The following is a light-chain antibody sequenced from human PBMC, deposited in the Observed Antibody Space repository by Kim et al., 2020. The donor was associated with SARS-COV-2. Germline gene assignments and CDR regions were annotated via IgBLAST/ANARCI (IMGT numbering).Light chain of an antibody. CDR3: QQYKSYPYT. CDR2: QAS. V-gene: IGKV1-5*03. CDR1: QTISSW. J-gene: IGKJ2*01. Sequence: SGSIGARVTITCRASQTISSWLAWYRQRPGRAPRLLIYQASNLESGVPSRFSGSGSGTEFTLTISSLQPDDFATYYCQQYKSYPYTFGQGTKLEI.